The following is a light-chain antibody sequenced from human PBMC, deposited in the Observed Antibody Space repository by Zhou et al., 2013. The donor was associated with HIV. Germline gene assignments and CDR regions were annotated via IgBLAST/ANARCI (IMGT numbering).Light chain of an antibody. CDR3: QQYDNLLGT. CDR1: QDISNY. Sequence: DIQMTQSPSSLSASVGDRVTITCQASQDISNYLNWYQQKPGKAPKLLIYDASNLETGVPSRFSGSGSGTDFTFTISSLQPEDIATYYCQQYDNLLGTFCPGTKVDIK. V-gene: IGKV1-33*01. J-gene: IGKJ3*01. CDR2: DAS.